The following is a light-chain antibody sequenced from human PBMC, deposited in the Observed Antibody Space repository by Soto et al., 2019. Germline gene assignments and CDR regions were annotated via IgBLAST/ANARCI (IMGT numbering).Light chain of an antibody. Sequence: AIQLTQSPSSLSASVGDRVTITCRASQGISSALAWYQQKPGKAPKLLIYDASSLESGVPSRFSGSGSGTDFTLTISSLQPEDFATFYCQQFNSYLFCTFGQGTKLEIK. V-gene: IGKV1-13*02. CDR3: QQFNSYLFCT. CDR2: DAS. CDR1: QGISSA. J-gene: IGKJ2*02.